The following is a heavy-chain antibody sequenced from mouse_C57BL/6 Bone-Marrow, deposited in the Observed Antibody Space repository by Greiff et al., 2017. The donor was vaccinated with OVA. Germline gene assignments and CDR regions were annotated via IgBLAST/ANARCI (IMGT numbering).Heavy chain of an antibody. V-gene: IGHV1-37*01. J-gene: IGHJ3*01. D-gene: IGHD2-5*01. CDR3: ARTELGNSKSFAY. Sequence: DVQLQESGPELVKPGASVTISCKASGYSFTGYFMNWVKQSHGKSLEWIGRINAYNGDTFYNQKFMGKATLTVDKSSSTAHMEILCLTSEDCAVYDRARTELGNSKSFAYWGQGTLVTVSA. CDR2: INAYNGDT. CDR1: GYSFTGYF.